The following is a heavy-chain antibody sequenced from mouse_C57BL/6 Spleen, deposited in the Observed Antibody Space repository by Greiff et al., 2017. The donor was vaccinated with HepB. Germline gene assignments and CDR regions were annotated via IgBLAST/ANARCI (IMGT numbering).Heavy chain of an antibody. J-gene: IGHJ2*01. CDR1: GFTFSSYA. V-gene: IGHV5-4*01. Sequence: EVHLVESGGGLVKPGGSLKLSCAASGFTFSSYAMSWVRQTPEKRLEWVATISDGGSYTYYPDNVKGRFTISRDNAKNNLYLQRSHLKSEDTAMYYCARGRDDYPYYVDYWGQGTTLTVSS. CDR3: ARGRDDYPYYVDY. D-gene: IGHD2-4*01. CDR2: ISDGGSYT.